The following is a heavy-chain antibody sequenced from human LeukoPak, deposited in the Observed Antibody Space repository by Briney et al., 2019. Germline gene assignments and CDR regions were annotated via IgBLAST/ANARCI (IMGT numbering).Heavy chain of an antibody. CDR2: ISYDGSNK. CDR1: GFTFSSYG. D-gene: IGHD2-15*01. CDR3: ANLGYCSGVGCSLMDY. Sequence: PGRSLRLSCAASGFTFSSYGMHWVRQAPGKGLEWVAVISYDGSNKYYADSVKGRFTISRDNSKNTLYLQMNSLRAEDTAVYYCANLGYCSGVGCSLMDYWGQGTLVTVSS. V-gene: IGHV3-30*18. J-gene: IGHJ4*02.